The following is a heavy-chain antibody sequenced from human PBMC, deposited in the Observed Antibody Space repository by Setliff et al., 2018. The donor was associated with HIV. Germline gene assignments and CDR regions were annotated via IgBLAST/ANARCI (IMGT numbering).Heavy chain of an antibody. Sequence: GASVKVSCKASGGGFTSYTFSWVRQAPGQGLEWMGRIIPIVTIAHYAEQFVGRVTITADKSTSTTYMEVSSLRSEDTAVYYCARERPGDHYESTGYQLADWFDPWGQGTLVTVSS. V-gene: IGHV1-69*04. CDR3: ARERPGDHYESTGYQLADWFDP. CDR2: IIPIVTIA. J-gene: IGHJ5*02. CDR1: GGGFTSYT. D-gene: IGHD3-22*01.